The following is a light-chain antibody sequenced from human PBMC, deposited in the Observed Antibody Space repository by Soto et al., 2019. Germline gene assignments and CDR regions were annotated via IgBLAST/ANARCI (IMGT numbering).Light chain of an antibody. CDR1: SSDIGGYDY. CDR2: EVS. CDR3: TSYTSSSTNYV. Sequence: QSVLTQPASVSGSPGQSMTISCTGTSSDIGGYDYVSWYQQHPGKAPKLMIYEVSNRPSGVSNRFSGSKSGNTGSLTISGLQAEDEADYYCTSYTSSSTNYVFGTGTKLPVL. J-gene: IGLJ1*01. V-gene: IGLV2-14*01.